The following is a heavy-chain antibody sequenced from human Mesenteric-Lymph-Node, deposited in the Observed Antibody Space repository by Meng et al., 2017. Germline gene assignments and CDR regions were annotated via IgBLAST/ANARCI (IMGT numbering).Heavy chain of an antibody. CDR3: ARDSQQLVLPHEYFQH. D-gene: IGHD6-13*01. J-gene: IGHJ1*01. CDR2: ISYDGSNK. V-gene: IGHV3-30*04. Sequence: GESLKISCAASGFTFSSYAMHWVRQAPGKGLEWVAVISYDGSNKYYADSVKGRFTISRDNSKNTLYLQMNSLRAEDTAVYYCARDSQQLVLPHEYFQHWGQGTLVTVSS. CDR1: GFTFSSYA.